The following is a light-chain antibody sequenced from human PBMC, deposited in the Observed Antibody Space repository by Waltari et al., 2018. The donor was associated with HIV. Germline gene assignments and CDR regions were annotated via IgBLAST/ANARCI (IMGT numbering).Light chain of an antibody. J-gene: IGLJ2*01. V-gene: IGLV1-47*01. Sequence: QSVLTQPPSASGTPVQKVTMSFSGTNSNIGKNSVYWYQKFPGMAPKILVYRNNQRPSGVPDRFSGSKSGTSASLAISGVRSEDEADYYCEAWDDSLSSPVFGGGTKLTVL. CDR3: EAWDDSLSSPV. CDR2: RNN. CDR1: NSNIGKNS.